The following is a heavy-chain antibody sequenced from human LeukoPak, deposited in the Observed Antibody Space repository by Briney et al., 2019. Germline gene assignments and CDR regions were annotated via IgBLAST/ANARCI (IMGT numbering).Heavy chain of an antibody. J-gene: IGHJ5*02. CDR2: TYYRSDWYN. D-gene: IGHD5-18*01. CDR3: ARVDTVHRGWFDP. CDR1: GDSVSSNSAA. V-gene: IGHV6-1*01. Sequence: SQTLSLTCAISGDSVSSNSAAWNWIRQSPSRGLEWQGRTYYRSDWYNDYAVSVKSRITINPDTSKNQFFLQLNSVTPEDTAVYYCARVDTVHRGWFDPWGQGTLVTVSS.